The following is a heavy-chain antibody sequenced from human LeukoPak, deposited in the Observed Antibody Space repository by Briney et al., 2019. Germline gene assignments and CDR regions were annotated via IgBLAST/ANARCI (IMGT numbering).Heavy chain of an antibody. Sequence: ASVTVSCMASGYTFTSYGISWVRQAPGQGLEWMGWISVYNGNTNYAQKLQGRVTMTTDTSTSTAYMELRSLRSDDTAVYYCARVEDIVVVPAAMPHENWFDPWGQGTLVTVSS. CDR1: GYTFTSYG. CDR3: ARVEDIVVVPAAMPHENWFDP. V-gene: IGHV1-18*04. CDR2: ISVYNGNT. D-gene: IGHD2-2*01. J-gene: IGHJ5*02.